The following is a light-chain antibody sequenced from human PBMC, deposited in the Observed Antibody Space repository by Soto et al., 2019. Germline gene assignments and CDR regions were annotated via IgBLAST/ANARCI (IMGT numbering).Light chain of an antibody. CDR2: AAS. CDR1: QSISSS. J-gene: IGKJ2*03. Sequence: DIQMTQSPSALSASVGDRVTITCRASQSISSSLNWYQQKPGKAPKFLIYAASSLQSGVPSRFSGGGSGTDFTLTIRGLQPEDFATYYCQQSYSTPYSFGQGTQLGIK. CDR3: QQSYSTPYS. V-gene: IGKV1-39*01.